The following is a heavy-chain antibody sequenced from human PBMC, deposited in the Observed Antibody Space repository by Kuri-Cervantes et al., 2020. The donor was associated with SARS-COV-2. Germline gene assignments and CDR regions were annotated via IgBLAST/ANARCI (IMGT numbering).Heavy chain of an antibody. V-gene: IGHV3-30*02. Sequence: GESLKISCAASGFTFSSYGMHWVRQAPGKGLEWVAFIRYDGGNKYYADSVKGRFTISRDNSKNTLYLQMNSLRAEDTAVHYCANHRKGWELPDWGQGTLVTVSS. J-gene: IGHJ4*02. CDR1: GFTFSSYG. D-gene: IGHD1-26*01. CDR3: ANHRKGWELPD. CDR2: IRYDGGNK.